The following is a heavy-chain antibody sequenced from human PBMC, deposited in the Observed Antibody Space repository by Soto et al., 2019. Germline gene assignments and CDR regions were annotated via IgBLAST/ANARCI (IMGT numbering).Heavy chain of an antibody. V-gene: IGHV1-46*01. CDR2: INPSGGST. CDR3: AREGGRARFDP. CDR1: GYTFTSYY. J-gene: IGHJ5*02. Sequence: QVQLVQSGAEVKKPGASVKVSCKASGYTFTSYYMHWVRQAPGQGLEWMGIINPSGGSTSYAQKFQGRVTVTRDTSTSTVYMELNSLRSEDTAVYYCAREGGRARFDPWGQGTLVTVSS. D-gene: IGHD3-16*01.